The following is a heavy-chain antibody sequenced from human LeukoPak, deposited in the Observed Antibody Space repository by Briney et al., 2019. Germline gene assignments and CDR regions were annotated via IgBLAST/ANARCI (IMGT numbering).Heavy chain of an antibody. CDR3: ARVITVTSSAFDI. Sequence: SETLSLTCAVSGGSISSSNWWSWVRQPPGKGLEWIGSIYYSGSTYYNPSLKSRVTISVDTSKNHFSLKLSSVTAADTAVYYCARVITVTSSAFDIWGQGTMVTVSS. CDR2: IYYSGST. V-gene: IGHV4-4*02. D-gene: IGHD4-17*01. J-gene: IGHJ3*02. CDR1: GGSISSSNW.